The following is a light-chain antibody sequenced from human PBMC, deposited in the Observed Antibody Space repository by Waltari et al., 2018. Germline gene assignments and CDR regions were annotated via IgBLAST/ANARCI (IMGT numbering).Light chain of an antibody. CDR1: QSVGSNY. V-gene: IGKV3-20*01. J-gene: IGKJ1*01. Sequence: EIVLTQSPGTLSLSPGESATLSCRASQSVGSNYLAWYQQRPGQAPRLLIYGASSRATGIPDRFSGSGSGTDFTLSISRLEPEDFAVYYCQHYVGTWAFVQGTKVEIK. CDR2: GAS. CDR3: QHYVGTWA.